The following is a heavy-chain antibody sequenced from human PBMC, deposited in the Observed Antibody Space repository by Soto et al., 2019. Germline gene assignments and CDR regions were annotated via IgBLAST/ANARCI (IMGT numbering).Heavy chain of an antibody. D-gene: IGHD3-10*01. J-gene: IGHJ6*02. CDR3: ATTGGSYYTQHLYGMDV. Sequence: SVKVSCKASGGTFSSYAISWVRQAPGQGLEWMGGIIPIFGTANYAQKFQGRVTITADESTSTAYMELSSLRSEDTAVYYCATTGGSYYTQHLYGMDVWGQGTTVTVSS. V-gene: IGHV1-69*13. CDR2: IIPIFGTA. CDR1: GGTFSSYA.